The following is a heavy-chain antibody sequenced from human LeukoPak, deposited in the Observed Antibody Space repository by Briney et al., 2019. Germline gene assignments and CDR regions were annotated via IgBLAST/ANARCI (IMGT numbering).Heavy chain of an antibody. Sequence: SETLSLTCTVSGGSISSSSYYWGWIRQPPGKGLERIGSIYYSGSTYYNPSLKSRVTISVDTSKNQFSLKLSSVTAADTAVYYCASFGSRVVVVPAANRLFDYWGQGTLVTVSS. J-gene: IGHJ4*02. D-gene: IGHD2-2*01. CDR2: IYYSGST. V-gene: IGHV4-39*01. CDR3: ASFGSRVVVVPAANRLFDY. CDR1: GGSISSSSYY.